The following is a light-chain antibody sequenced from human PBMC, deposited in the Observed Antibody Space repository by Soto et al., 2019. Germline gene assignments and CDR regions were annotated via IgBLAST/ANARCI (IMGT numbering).Light chain of an antibody. CDR3: QQFNNYPPT. J-gene: IGKJ5*01. CDR2: DAS. Sequence: AIQLTQSPSSLSASVGDRVTITCRASQGISSALAGYQQKPGKAPKLLIYDASSLESGVPSRFSGSGSGTDFTLAISSLQPEDFASYFRQQFNNYPPTFGQGTRLEIK. CDR1: QGISSA. V-gene: IGKV1D-13*01.